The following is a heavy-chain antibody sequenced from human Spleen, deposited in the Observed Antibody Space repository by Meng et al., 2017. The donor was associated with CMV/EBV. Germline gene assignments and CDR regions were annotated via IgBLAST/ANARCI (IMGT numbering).Heavy chain of an antibody. D-gene: IGHD1-26*01. CDR1: GYSFTGYL. Sequence: ASVKVSCKASGYSFTGYLMHWVRQAPGQGLEWMGWINPNSGGTSYAQKFQGRVTMTRDTSITTAYMELSSLRSDDTAVYYCARVSVGATHFDYWGQGTLVTVSS. CDR3: ARVSVGATHFDY. CDR2: INPNSGGT. J-gene: IGHJ4*02. V-gene: IGHV1-2*02.